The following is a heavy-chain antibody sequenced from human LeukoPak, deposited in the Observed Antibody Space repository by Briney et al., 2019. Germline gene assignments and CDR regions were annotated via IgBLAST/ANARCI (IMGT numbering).Heavy chain of an antibody. CDR3: ARRRDSGSLQHFDY. CDR2: ISAYNGNT. V-gene: IGHV1-18*01. CDR1: GYTFTSYG. J-gene: IGHJ4*02. D-gene: IGHD1-26*01. Sequence: ASVKVSCKASGYTFTSYGISWVRLAPGQGHEWMGWISAYNGNTNYAQKLQGRVTMTTDTSTSTAYMELRSLRSDDTAVYYCARRRDSGSLQHFDYWGQGTLVTVSS.